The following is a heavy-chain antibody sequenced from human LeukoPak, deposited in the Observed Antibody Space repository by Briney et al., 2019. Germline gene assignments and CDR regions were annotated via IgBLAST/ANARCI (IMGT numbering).Heavy chain of an antibody. D-gene: IGHD5-24*01. CDR2: ISGSGGST. CDR3: AKVEMATITMDY. Sequence: PGGSLRLSCAASGFTFSSYAMSWVRQAPGKGLEWVSAISGSGGSTYYAGSVKGRFTISRDNSKNTLYLQMNSLRAEDTAVYYCAKVEMATITMDYWGQGTLVTVSS. V-gene: IGHV3-23*01. CDR1: GFTFSSYA. J-gene: IGHJ4*02.